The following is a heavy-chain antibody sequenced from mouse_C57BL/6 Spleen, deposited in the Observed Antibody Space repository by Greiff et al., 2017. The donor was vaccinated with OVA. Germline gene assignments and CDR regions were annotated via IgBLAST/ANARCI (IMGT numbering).Heavy chain of an antibody. CDR1: GYSITSGYY. CDR2: ISYDGSN. Sequence: DVQLQESGPGLVKPSQSLSLTCSVTGYSITSGYYWNWIRQFPGNKLEWMGYISYDGSNNYNPSLKNRISITRDTSKNQFFLKLNSVTTEDTATYYCARDYDYDAVYFDYWGQGTTLTVSS. V-gene: IGHV3-6*01. J-gene: IGHJ2*01. D-gene: IGHD2-4*01. CDR3: ARDYDYDAVYFDY.